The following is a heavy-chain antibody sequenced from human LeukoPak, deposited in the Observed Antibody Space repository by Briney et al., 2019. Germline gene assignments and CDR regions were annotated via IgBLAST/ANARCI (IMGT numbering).Heavy chain of an antibody. Sequence: ASVKVSCKASGYTFTSYDINWVRQATGQGLEWMGWMNPNSGNTGYAQKFQGRVTMTRNTSISTAYMELSSLRSEDTAVYYCARGPRVVVVAARRFNWFDPWGLGTLVTVSS. CDR3: ARGPRVVVVAARRFNWFDP. J-gene: IGHJ5*02. V-gene: IGHV1-8*01. D-gene: IGHD2-15*01. CDR1: GYTFTSYD. CDR2: MNPNSGNT.